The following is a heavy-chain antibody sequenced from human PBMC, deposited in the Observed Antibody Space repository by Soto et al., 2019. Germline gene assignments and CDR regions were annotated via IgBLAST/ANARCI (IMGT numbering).Heavy chain of an antibody. Sequence: SETLSLTCSVSGDSISNLDYFWAWIRQPPGQTLEYIGYIYKSATTYYNPSFESRVAISVDTSKSQFSLNVTSVTAADTAVYFCARGRYCLTGRCFPNWFDSWGQGALVTVSS. CDR3: ARGRYCLTGRCFPNWFDS. CDR1: GDSISNLDYF. CDR2: IYKSATT. J-gene: IGHJ5*01. D-gene: IGHD7-27*01. V-gene: IGHV4-30-4*01.